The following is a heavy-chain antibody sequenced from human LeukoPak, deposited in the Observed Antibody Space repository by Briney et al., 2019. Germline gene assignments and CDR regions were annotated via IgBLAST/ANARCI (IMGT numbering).Heavy chain of an antibody. D-gene: IGHD3-3*01. Sequence: PSETLSLTCTVSGGSISSSSYYWGWIRQPPGKGLEWIGSIYYSGSTYYNPSLKSRVTISVDTSKNQFSLKLSSVTAADTAVYYCARDLMNYDFWSGYYLNNWFDPWGQGTLVTVSS. CDR2: IYYSGST. CDR1: GGSISSSSYY. CDR3: ARDLMNYDFWSGYYLNNWFDP. V-gene: IGHV4-39*07. J-gene: IGHJ5*02.